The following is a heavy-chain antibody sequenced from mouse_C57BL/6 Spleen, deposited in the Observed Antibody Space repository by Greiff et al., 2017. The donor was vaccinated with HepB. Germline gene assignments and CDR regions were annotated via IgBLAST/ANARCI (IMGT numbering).Heavy chain of an antibody. CDR1: GYTFTDYY. CDR3: ARCTTVVADAMDY. Sequence: VQLQQSGPVLVKPGASVKMSCKASGYTFTDYYMNWVKQSHGKSLEWIGVINPYNGGTSYNQKFKGKATLTVDKSSSTAYMELNSLTSEDSAVYYCARCTTVVADAMDYWGQGTSVTVSS. D-gene: IGHD1-1*01. CDR2: INPYNGGT. J-gene: IGHJ4*01. V-gene: IGHV1-19*01.